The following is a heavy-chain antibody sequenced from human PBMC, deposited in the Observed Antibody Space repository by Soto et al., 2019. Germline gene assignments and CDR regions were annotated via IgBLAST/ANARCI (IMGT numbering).Heavy chain of an antibody. Sequence: EVQLVESGGGLIQPGGSLRLSCAASGFAVSSKYMTWVRQAPGKGLEWVSVIYGGGTTYYADSVKGRFTISRDTSKNTLYLQMNSLRAEDTAVYYCVQTTGWPGFDCGGEGTLVTVSS. V-gene: IGHV3-53*01. CDR1: GFAVSSKY. D-gene: IGHD6-19*01. CDR3: VQTTGWPGFDC. CDR2: IYGGGTT. J-gene: IGHJ4*02.